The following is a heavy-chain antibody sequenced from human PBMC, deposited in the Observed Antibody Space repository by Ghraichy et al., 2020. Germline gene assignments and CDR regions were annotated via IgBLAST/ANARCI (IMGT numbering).Heavy chain of an antibody. CDR2: IGTVADT. CDR3: ARGGGSSYEQFDL. D-gene: IGHD3-10*01. V-gene: IGHV3-13*01. Sequence: GGSLRLSCAASGFTFSRYDMHWVRQVTGKGLEWVSSIGTVADTYYPGSVKGRFTISRENAKSSLYLQMNSLTAGDTAVYYCARGGGSSYEQFDLWGQGTLVSVSS. J-gene: IGHJ4*02. CDR1: GFTFSRYD.